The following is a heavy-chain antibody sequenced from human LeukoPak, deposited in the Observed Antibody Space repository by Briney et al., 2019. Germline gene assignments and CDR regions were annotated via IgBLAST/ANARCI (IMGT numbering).Heavy chain of an antibody. CDR2: INWNGGST. CDR1: GFTFDDYG. V-gene: IGHV3-20*04. Sequence: GGSLRLSCAASGFTFDDYGMSWVRQAPGKGLEWDSGINWNGGSTGYADSVKGRFTISRDNAKNSLYLQMNSLRAEDTALYYCARADRDYYDSSGFSGYYYMDVWGKGTTVTVSS. D-gene: IGHD3-22*01. J-gene: IGHJ6*03. CDR3: ARADRDYYDSSGFSGYYYMDV.